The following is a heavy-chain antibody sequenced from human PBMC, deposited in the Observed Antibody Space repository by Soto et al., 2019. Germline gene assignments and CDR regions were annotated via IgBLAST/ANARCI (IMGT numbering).Heavy chain of an antibody. J-gene: IGHJ4*02. D-gene: IGHD2-15*01. CDR3: ARLYCSGGSCSIDY. Sequence: ASVKVSCKASGYTFTSYAMHWVRQAPGQRLEWMGWINAGNGNTKYSQKFQGRVTITRDASASTAYMELSSLRSEDTAVYYCARLYCSGGSCSIDYWGQGTLVTVSS. CDR2: INAGNGNT. CDR1: GYTFTSYA. V-gene: IGHV1-3*01.